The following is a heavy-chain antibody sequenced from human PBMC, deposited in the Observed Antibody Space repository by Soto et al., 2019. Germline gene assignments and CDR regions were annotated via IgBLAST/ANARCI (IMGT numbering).Heavy chain of an antibody. Sequence: ASVKVSCKASGYTFTSYGISWVRQAPGQGLEWMGWISAYNGNTNYAQKLQGRVTMTTDTSTGTAYMELRSLRSDDTAVYYCAREGPPSTCVEGSGGSCYWFDPWGQGTLVTVSS. J-gene: IGHJ5*02. V-gene: IGHV1-18*01. CDR1: GYTFTSYG. CDR2: ISAYNGNT. D-gene: IGHD2-15*01. CDR3: AREGPPSTCVEGSGGSCYWFDP.